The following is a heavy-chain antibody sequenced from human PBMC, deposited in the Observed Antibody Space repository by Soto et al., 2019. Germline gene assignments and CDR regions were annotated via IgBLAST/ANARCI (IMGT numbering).Heavy chain of an antibody. CDR3: AKVGSRETAMVAGFDY. Sequence: EVQLLESGGGLVQPGGSLRLSCAASGFTFSDYAMGWVRQAPGKGLQWVSSISSGDSRTYYADSASCWFTISRDKSRNTLYLQMKTLRVEDTAVYCCAKVGSRETAMVAGFDYWGQGTLVTVSS. D-gene: IGHD5-18*01. V-gene: IGHV3-23*01. CDR2: ISSGDSRT. J-gene: IGHJ4*02. CDR1: GFTFSDYA.